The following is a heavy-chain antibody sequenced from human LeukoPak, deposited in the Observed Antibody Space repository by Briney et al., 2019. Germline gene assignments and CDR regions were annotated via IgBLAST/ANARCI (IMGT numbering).Heavy chain of an antibody. V-gene: IGHV4-30-2*01. CDR3: ARPSIPSAAASALDI. CDR2: IYHSGST. Sequence: PSQTLSLTCTVSGGSISSGGYYWSWIRQPPGKGLEWIGYIYHSGSTYYNPTLKSRVTISVDRSKNQFSLKMTSVTAADTAVYYCARPSIPSAAASALDIWGQGTMVTVSS. J-gene: IGHJ3*02. D-gene: IGHD2-2*01. CDR1: GGSISSGGYY.